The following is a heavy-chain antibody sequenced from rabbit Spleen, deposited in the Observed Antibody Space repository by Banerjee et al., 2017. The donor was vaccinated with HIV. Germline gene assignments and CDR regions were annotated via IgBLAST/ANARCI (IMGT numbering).Heavy chain of an antibody. J-gene: IGHJ6*01. CDR3: AMDTASSFSSYGMDL. V-gene: IGHV1S40*01. CDR2: IYAGSSGST. CDR1: GFSFSNGYA. D-gene: IGHD8-1*01. Sequence: QTLTDSGGDMVKPGASLTRTCKASGFSFSNGYAMRWVRQAPGKGLEWIACIYAGSSGSTYSASWAKGRFTISKTSSSSVTLQMTSLTAADTATYFCAMDTASSFSSYGMDLWGPGTLVTVS.